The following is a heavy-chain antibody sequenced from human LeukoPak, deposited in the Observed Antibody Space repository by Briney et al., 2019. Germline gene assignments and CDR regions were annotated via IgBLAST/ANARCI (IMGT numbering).Heavy chain of an antibody. J-gene: IGHJ6*02. D-gene: IGHD3-22*01. Sequence: RASVTASCKASGYTFTGYYMHWVRQAPGQGLEWMGWINRNSGGTNYAQKFQGRVTMTRDTSISTAYMELSRLRSDDTAVYYCARGLRYYDSSGPTYYYYYGMDVWGQGTTVTVSS. CDR1: GYTFTGYY. CDR2: INRNSGGT. V-gene: IGHV1-2*02. CDR3: ARGLRYYDSSGPTYYYYYGMDV.